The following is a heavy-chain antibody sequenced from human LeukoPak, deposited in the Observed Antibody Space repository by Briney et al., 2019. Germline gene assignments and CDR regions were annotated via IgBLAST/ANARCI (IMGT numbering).Heavy chain of an antibody. CDR2: ISSNGGST. D-gene: IGHD3-3*01. V-gene: IGHV3-64*01. CDR1: GFTFSSYA. CDR3: ARDSGAFYQYYDFWSGYYTGTTPYYYYMDV. J-gene: IGHJ6*03. Sequence: GGSLRLSCAASGFTFSSYAMHWVRQAPGKGLEYVSAISSNGGSTYYANSVKGRFTISRDNSKNTLYLQMGSLRAEDMAVYYCARDSGAFYQYYDFWSGYYTGTTPYYYYMDVWGKGTTVTVSS.